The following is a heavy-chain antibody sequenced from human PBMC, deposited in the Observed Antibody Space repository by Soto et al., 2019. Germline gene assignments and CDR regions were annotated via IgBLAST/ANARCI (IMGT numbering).Heavy chain of an antibody. J-gene: IGHJ5*02. CDR1: GGSFSGYY. D-gene: IGHD2-15*01. CDR3: ARTFVDGMAGFGP. Sequence: SESLSLTCAVYGGSFSGYYWSWIRQPPGKGLEWIGEINHSGSTNYNPSLKSRVTISVDTSKNQFSLKLNYLTGEDTAVYYCARTFVDGMAGFGPWGQGTLVTVSS. V-gene: IGHV4-34*01. CDR2: INHSGST.